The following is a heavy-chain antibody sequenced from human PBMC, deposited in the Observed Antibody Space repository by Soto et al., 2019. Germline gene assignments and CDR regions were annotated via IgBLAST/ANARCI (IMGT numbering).Heavy chain of an antibody. CDR3: AISRGTNHAFDP. D-gene: IGHD2-8*01. Sequence: VASVKVSCKASGYTFTSYAMHWVRQAPGQRLEWMGWINAGNGNTKYSQKFQGRVTITRDTSASKAYMELSSLRSEDTDVYYCAISRGTNHAFDPWGQGTLVTSPQ. CDR1: GYTFTSYA. V-gene: IGHV1-3*01. J-gene: IGHJ5*02. CDR2: INAGNGNT.